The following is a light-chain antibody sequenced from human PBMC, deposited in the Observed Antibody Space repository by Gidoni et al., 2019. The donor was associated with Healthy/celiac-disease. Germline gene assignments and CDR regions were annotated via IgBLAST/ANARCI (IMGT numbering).Light chain of an antibody. CDR1: QGISSY. CDR3: QQLNSYPRT. J-gene: IGKJ3*01. V-gene: IGKV1-9*01. Sequence: DIQLTQSPSFLSASVGDRVTITCRASQGISSYLAWYQQKPGKPPKLLIYAASTLQSGVPSRFSGSGSGTEFTLTISSLQPEDFATYYCQQLNSYPRTFGPGTKVDIK. CDR2: AAS.